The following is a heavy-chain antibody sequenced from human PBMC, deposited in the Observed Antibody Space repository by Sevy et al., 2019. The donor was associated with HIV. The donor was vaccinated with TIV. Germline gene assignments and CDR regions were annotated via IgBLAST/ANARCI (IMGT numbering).Heavy chain of an antibody. CDR3: ARDLVVVAATHYYYYYGMDV. CDR1: GGSISSYY. V-gene: IGHV4-4*07. CDR2: IYTSGST. Sequence: SETLSLTCTVSGGSISSYYWSWVRQPAGKGLEWIGRIYTSGSTNYNPSLKSRVTMSVDTSKNQFSLKLSSVTAADTAVYYCARDLVVVAATHYYYYYGMDVWGQRTMVTVSS. D-gene: IGHD2-15*01. J-gene: IGHJ6*02.